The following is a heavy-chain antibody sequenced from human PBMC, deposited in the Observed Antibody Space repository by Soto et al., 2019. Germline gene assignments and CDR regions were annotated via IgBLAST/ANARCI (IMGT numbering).Heavy chain of an antibody. Sequence: QEQLVQSGGGVVQPGTSLRLSCTASGFTFSDYAVHWVRQAPGKGLEWVAVISYDGSDKKYADSVKGRFTISRDNSNNTLYVQMSNLKPEDTAIYYCATLIAYSSRYGMDVWGQGTTVTV. CDR2: ISYDGSDK. CDR3: ATLIAYSSRYGMDV. J-gene: IGHJ6*02. D-gene: IGHD5-12*01. V-gene: IGHV3-30*15. CDR1: GFTFSDYA.